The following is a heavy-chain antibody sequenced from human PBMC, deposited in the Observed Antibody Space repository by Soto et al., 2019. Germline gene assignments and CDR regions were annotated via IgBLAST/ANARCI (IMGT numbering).Heavy chain of an antibody. CDR1: GFTFSSYA. D-gene: IGHD2-2*01. CDR2: ISGSGGST. V-gene: IGHV3-23*01. J-gene: IGHJ6*02. Sequence: GGSLRLSCAASGFTFSSYAMSWVRQAPGKGLEWVSAISGSGGSTYYADSVKGRFTISRDNSKNMLYLQMNSLRAEDTAVYYCARDMVCSSTSCFLYYYYYGMDVWGQGTTVTVSS. CDR3: ARDMVCSSTSCFLYYYYYGMDV.